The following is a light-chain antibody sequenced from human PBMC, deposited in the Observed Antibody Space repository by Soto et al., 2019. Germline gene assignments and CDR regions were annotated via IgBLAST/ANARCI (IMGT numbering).Light chain of an antibody. CDR2: GAY. Sequence: PGERATLSCRASQSGFSTYLAWFQQKPGQIPRLLIYGAYTRATGVADRFIGTGSGTDFTLTISRLEPEDFAVYYCHKYGNAPWTLGQGTKVDIK. CDR3: HKYGNAPWT. V-gene: IGKV3-20*01. J-gene: IGKJ1*01. CDR1: QSGFSTY.